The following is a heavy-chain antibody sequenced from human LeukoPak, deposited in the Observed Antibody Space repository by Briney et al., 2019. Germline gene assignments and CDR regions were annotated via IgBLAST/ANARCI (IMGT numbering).Heavy chain of an antibody. Sequence: GASVKVSCKASGYTFTGYYMHWVRQAPGQGLEWMGWINPNSGGTNYAQKFQGRVTMTRDTSISTAYMELSRLRSDGTAVYYCARALEWLLFDFDYWGQGTLVTVSS. V-gene: IGHV1-2*02. J-gene: IGHJ4*02. D-gene: IGHD3-3*01. CDR2: INPNSGGT. CDR3: ARALEWLLFDFDY. CDR1: GYTFTGYY.